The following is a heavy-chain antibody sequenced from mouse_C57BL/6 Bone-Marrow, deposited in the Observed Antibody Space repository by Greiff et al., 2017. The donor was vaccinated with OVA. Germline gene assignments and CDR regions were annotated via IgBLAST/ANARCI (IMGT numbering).Heavy chain of an antibody. V-gene: IGHV14-4*01. CDR1: GFNFNDYY. J-gene: IGHJ2*01. CDR3: TTYRY. Sequence: VQLQQSGAELVRPGASVKLSCTASGFNFNDYYMHWVKERPEQGLEWIGWIDPENGDTEYASKFQGKATITADTSSKTVYLQLSSLTSEDTAVYYCTTYRYWGRGTTLTNSS. CDR2: IDPENGDT.